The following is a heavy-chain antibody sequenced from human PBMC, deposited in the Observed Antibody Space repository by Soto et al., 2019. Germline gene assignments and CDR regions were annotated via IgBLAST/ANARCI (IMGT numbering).Heavy chain of an antibody. CDR1: SYTFTSYG. J-gene: IGHJ6*02. D-gene: IGHD2-2*02. CDR3: ARDSSELGSIRGMDV. CDR2: ISAYNGNT. Sequence: ASVKVSCKASSYTFTSYGISWVRQAPGQGLEWMGWISAYNGNTNYAQELQGRVTMTTDTSTSTAYMELRSLRSDDTAVYYCARDSSELGSIRGMDVRGQRTKVTVSS. V-gene: IGHV1-18*01.